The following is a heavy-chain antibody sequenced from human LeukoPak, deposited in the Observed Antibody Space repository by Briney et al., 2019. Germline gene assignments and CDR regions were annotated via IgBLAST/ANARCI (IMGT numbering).Heavy chain of an antibody. CDR2: IWYDGSNK. D-gene: IGHD3-10*01. CDR3: ARDYLPLGMVRGVVDP. J-gene: IGHJ5*02. Sequence: LPGGSLRLSCAASGFTFSSYGMHWVRQAPGKGLEWVAVIWYDGSNKYYADSVKGRFTISRDNSKNTLYLQMNSLRAEDTAVYYCARDYLPLGMVRGVVDPWGQGTLVTVSS. CDR1: GFTFSSYG. V-gene: IGHV3-33*01.